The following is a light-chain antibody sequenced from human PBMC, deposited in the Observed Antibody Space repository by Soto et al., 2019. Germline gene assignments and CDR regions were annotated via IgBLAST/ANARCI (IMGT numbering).Light chain of an antibody. CDR2: KNN. CDR1: ASTIGRNY. CDR3: AAWDDNLSGLYV. Sequence: QSVLTQSPSASGTPGQRVTISCSGSASTIGRNYVYWYQQLPGTAPKLLIYKNNQRPSGVPDRFSGSKSGNSAPLAISGLRSEDEADYYCAAWDDNLSGLYVFGAGTKVTVL. V-gene: IGLV1-47*01. J-gene: IGLJ1*01.